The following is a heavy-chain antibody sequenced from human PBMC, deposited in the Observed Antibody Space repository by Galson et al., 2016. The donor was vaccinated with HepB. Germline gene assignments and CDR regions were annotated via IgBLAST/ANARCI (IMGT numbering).Heavy chain of an antibody. Sequence: SLRLSCAASGFNFSSYWMSWVRQVPGKGLQWVANMNQDGGVVYYVDSVRGRSTSSRDNAKSSLFLQISSLGVDDTAVYYCATGTTALRQWGQGALVTVSS. CDR1: GFNFSSYW. V-gene: IGHV3-7*01. CDR2: MNQDGGVV. D-gene: IGHD1/OR15-1a*01. CDR3: ATGTTALRQ. J-gene: IGHJ4*02.